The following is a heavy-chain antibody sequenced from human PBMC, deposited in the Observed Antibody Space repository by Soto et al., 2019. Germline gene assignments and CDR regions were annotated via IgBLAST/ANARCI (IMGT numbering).Heavy chain of an antibody. D-gene: IGHD3-10*01. CDR1: CCSINSYF. CDR2: IYYSGIT. CDR3: TDVGSNMVQFDY. J-gene: IGHJ4*02. V-gene: IGHV4-59*01. Sequence: LSLTCTVSCCSINSYFLSWIRQSPGKGLEWIGHIYYSGITSYSASLKSRVPISVDTSKNQYSSKIHSVTAADSARVYCTDVGSNMVQFDYWGQGTLVTVSS.